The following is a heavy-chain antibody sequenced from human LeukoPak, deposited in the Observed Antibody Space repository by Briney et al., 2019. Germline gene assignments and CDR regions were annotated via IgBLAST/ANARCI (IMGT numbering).Heavy chain of an antibody. CDR3: ARWGYCSGGSCYSPSSVYYYYYYMDV. Sequence: ASVKVSCKASGYTFTSYYMHWVRQAPGQGLEWMGIINPSGGSTSYAQKFQGRVTMTRDMSTSTVYMELSSLRSEDTAVYYCARWGYCSGGSCYSPSSVYYYYYYMDVWGKGTTVTISS. V-gene: IGHV1-46*01. CDR2: INPSGGST. J-gene: IGHJ6*03. D-gene: IGHD2-15*01. CDR1: GYTFTSYY.